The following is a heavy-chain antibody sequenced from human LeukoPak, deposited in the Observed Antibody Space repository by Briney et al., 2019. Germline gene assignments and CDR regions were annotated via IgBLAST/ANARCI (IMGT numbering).Heavy chain of an antibody. Sequence: GGSLRLSCAPSGFTFNDSYMSGIRQAPGKGLEWVSYISSGGSTIYYADSVKGRFTISRDNAKNSLYLQMNSLRAEDTAVYYCARGSYPPYWGQGTLVTVSS. CDR2: ISSGGSTI. CDR3: ARGSYPPY. J-gene: IGHJ4*02. V-gene: IGHV3-11*04. D-gene: IGHD1-26*01. CDR1: GFTFNDSY.